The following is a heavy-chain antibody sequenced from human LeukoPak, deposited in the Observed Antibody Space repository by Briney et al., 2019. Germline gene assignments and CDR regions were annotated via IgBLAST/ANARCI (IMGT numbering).Heavy chain of an antibody. Sequence: GGSLRLSCAASGLIFSDYYMSWMRQAPGKGLEWVSYISSGREINKGCADSLKGRCTISRDNAENSVYLQMNSLAVEDTAVYYCARGSAASLRHFDYWGQGILVTVSS. V-gene: IGHV3-11*01. J-gene: IGHJ4*02. D-gene: IGHD6-25*01. CDR2: ISSGREINK. CDR3: ARGSAASLRHFDY. CDR1: GLIFSDYY.